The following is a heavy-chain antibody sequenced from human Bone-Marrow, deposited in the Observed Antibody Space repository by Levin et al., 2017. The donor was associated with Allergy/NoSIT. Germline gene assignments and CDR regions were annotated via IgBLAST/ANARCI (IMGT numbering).Heavy chain of an antibody. D-gene: IGHD1-1*01. CDR3: ARGGVTTPSYI. Sequence: GESLKISCAASGFTFSTYSMNWVRQAPGMGLEWVSSLDSSSTYIYYADSVKGRFTISRDNAKNSLYLQMNSLRAEDTAVYYCARGGVTTPSYIWGQGTVVTVSS. CDR2: LDSSSTYI. CDR1: GFTFSTYS. J-gene: IGHJ3*02. V-gene: IGHV3-21*01.